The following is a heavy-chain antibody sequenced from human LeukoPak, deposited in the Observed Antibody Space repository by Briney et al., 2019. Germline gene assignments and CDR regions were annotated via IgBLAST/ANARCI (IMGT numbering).Heavy chain of an antibody. CDR1: GYSFTCYG. V-gene: IGHV1-18*01. CDR2: ISAYNGNT. J-gene: IGHJ4*02. Sequence: ASVKVSCKASGYSFTCYGISCVRQAPGQGLEWMGWISAYNGNTNYAQKLQGRVTMTTDTSTSTAYMELRSLRSDDTAVYYCARDLGIVVVTAIPGYWGQGTLVTVSS. CDR3: ARDLGIVVVTAIPGY. D-gene: IGHD2-21*02.